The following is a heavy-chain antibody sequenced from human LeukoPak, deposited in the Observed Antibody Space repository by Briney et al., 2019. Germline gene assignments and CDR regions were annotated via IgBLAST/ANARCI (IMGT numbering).Heavy chain of an antibody. CDR2: INPNSGGT. J-gene: IGHJ3*02. D-gene: IGHD2-21*02. CDR3: ARDSVVTTDPAFDI. CDR1: GYTFTGYY. Sequence: ASVKVSCKASGYTFTGYYMHWVRQAPGQGLEWMGRINPNSGGTNYAQKFQGRVTMTRDTSISTAYMELSRLRSDDTAVYYRARDSVVTTDPAFDIWGQGTMVTVSS. V-gene: IGHV1-2*06.